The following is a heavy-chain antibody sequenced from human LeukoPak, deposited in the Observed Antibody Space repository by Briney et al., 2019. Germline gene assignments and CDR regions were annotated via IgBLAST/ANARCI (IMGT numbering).Heavy chain of an antibody. D-gene: IGHD4-17*01. CDR1: GFGFSDYV. CDR2: ISANGAST. CDR3: ARPGDDSSGDYVEFYFDF. Sequence: GGSLRLSCAASGFGFSDYVMHWVRQAPGKALEYVAAISANGASTFYADSVKGRFTVARDNSKNTLYLQMGSLRTEDRAVYYCARPGDDSSGDYVEFYFDFWGQGILVTVSS. J-gene: IGHJ4*02. V-gene: IGHV3-64*02.